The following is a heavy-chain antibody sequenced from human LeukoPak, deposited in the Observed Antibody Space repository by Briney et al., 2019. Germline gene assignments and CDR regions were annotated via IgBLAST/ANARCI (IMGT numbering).Heavy chain of an antibody. D-gene: IGHD3-9*01. V-gene: IGHV7-4-1*02. Sequence: ASVKVSCKASGYTFTSYAMNWVRQAPGQGLEWMGWINTNTGNPTYAQGFTGRFVFSLDTSVSTAYLQISSLKAEDTAVYYCARSRLQDSDFDWLFSSRTFYGMGVWGQGTTVTVSS. CDR1: GYTFTSYA. CDR2: INTNTGNP. J-gene: IGHJ6*02. CDR3: ARSRLQDSDFDWLFSSRTFYGMGV.